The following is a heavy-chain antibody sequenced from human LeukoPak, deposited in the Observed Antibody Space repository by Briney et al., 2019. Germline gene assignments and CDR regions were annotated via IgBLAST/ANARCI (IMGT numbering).Heavy chain of an antibody. Sequence: GASVKVSCTASGYTFTSYGISWVRQAPGQGLEWMGWISAYNGNTNYAQKLQGRVTMTTDTSTSTAYMELRSLRSDDTAVYYCARDRVLSWQQLVQLNYYYYGMDVWGQGTTVTVSS. CDR3: ARDRVLSWQQLVQLNYYYYGMDV. D-gene: IGHD6-13*01. J-gene: IGHJ6*02. CDR2: ISAYNGNT. CDR1: GYTFTSYG. V-gene: IGHV1-18*01.